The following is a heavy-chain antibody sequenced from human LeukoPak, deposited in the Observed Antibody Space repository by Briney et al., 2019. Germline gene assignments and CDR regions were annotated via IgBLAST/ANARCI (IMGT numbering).Heavy chain of an antibody. V-gene: IGHV3-30*04. CDR1: GFTFSSYA. Sequence: GRSLRLSCAASGFTFSSYAMHWVRQAPGKGLEWVAVISYDGSNKYYADSVKGRFTISRDNSKNTLYLQMNSLRAEDTAVYYCARRHCSGGSCYYYYGMDVWGQGTTVTVSS. D-gene: IGHD2-15*01. CDR2: ISYDGSNK. CDR3: ARRHCSGGSCYYYYGMDV. J-gene: IGHJ6*02.